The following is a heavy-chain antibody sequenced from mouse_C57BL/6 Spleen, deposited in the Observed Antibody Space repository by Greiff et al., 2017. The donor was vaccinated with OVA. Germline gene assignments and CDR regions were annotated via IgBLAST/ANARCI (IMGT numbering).Heavy chain of an antibody. Sequence: QVQLQQPGAELVKPGASVKLSCTASGYTFTSYCMHWVKQRPGQGLEWIGMIHPDSGSTNYTEKFQGKATLTADTSSSTAYMQLSSLTSEDSAVCYCARSEARYYFDYWGQGTTLTVSS. V-gene: IGHV1-64*01. J-gene: IGHJ2*01. CDR3: ARSEARYYFDY. CDR1: GYTFTSYC. CDR2: IHPDSGST.